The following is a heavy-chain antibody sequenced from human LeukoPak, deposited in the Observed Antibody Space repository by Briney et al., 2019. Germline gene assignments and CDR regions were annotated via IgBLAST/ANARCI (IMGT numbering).Heavy chain of an antibody. Sequence: PGGSLRLSCAASEFSFSTKWMHWVRQTPGKGLEWVAELNEDGSVKYYVDSVKGRFTISRDNAKSLLFLQMYNLRTEDTGVYFCANVPRSTVSYWGRGTLVTVSS. V-gene: IGHV3-7*01. J-gene: IGHJ4*02. D-gene: IGHD2-2*01. CDR3: ANVPRSTVSY. CDR2: LNEDGSVK. CDR1: EFSFSTKW.